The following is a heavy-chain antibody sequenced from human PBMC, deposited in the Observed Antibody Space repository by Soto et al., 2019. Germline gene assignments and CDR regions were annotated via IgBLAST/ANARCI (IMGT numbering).Heavy chain of an antibody. CDR1: GFTFSNYN. CDR2: ISISSTK. J-gene: IGHJ4*02. D-gene: IGHD6-19*01. V-gene: IGHV3-48*02. Sequence: VQLVESGGGLVQPGGSLGLSCAASGFTFSNYNMNWVRQAPGKGLEWLSYISISSTKYYADSVKGRFTISSDNAKNSLYLQMNSLRDEDTAVYYCARVGFGSTGWGGDFDYWGQGTLVTVSS. CDR3: ARVGFGSTGWGGDFDY.